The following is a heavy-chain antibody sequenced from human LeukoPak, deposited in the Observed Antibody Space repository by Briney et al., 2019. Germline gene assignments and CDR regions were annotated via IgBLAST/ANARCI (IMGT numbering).Heavy chain of an antibody. V-gene: IGHV4-39*01. CDR3: ARRSDSWYFFDY. D-gene: IGHD6-13*01. CDR1: GGSIASSSYY. CDR2: IYYSGTT. Sequence: SETLSLTCTVSGGSIASSSYYWVWIRQPPGKGLEWIASIYYSGTTYYNPSLKSRFTISVDTSKNQFSLNLNSVTAADTAVYYCARRSDSWYFFDYWGQGTLVTVSS. J-gene: IGHJ4*02.